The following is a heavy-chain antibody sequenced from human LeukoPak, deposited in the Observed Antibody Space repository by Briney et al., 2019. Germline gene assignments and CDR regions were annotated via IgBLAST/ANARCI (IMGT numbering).Heavy chain of an antibody. CDR1: GYTFTGYY. J-gene: IGHJ4*02. Sequence: GASVKVSCKASGYTFTGYYMHWVRQAPGQGLEWMGWINPNSGGTNYAQKFQGRVTMTRDTSISTAYMELSRLRSDDTAVYYCARVGYYYGSGSYPGYWGQGTLVTVSS. CDR2: INPNSGGT. CDR3: ARVGYYYGSGSYPGY. D-gene: IGHD3-10*01. V-gene: IGHV1-2*02.